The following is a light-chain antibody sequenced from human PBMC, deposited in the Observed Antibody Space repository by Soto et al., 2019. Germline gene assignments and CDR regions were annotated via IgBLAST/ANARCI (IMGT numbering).Light chain of an antibody. V-gene: IGLV3-21*02. CDR1: NIGSKS. Sequence: SYELTQPPSVSVAPGQTARTTCGGNNIGSKSVNWYQQRPGQAPVLVVYDDSDRPSGIPERFSGSNSGNTATLTINRVEAGDEADYYCQVWDSSSDHWVFGGGTKLTVL. J-gene: IGLJ3*02. CDR3: QVWDSSSDHWV. CDR2: DDS.